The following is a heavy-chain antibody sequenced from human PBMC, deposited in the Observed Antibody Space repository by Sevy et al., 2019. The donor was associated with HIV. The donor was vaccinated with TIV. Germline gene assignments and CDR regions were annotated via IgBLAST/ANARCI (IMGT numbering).Heavy chain of an antibody. D-gene: IGHD3-16*01. J-gene: IGHJ4*02. Sequence: GGSLRLSCAASGFTFSANWMNWVRQAPGKGLEWVANIKADGSDKHYVDSVEGRFTISRDKAKNLLFLQMNSLRVEDTAVYYCAHETFGRFESWGQGTLVTASS. CDR3: AHETFGRFES. CDR2: IKADGSDK. V-gene: IGHV3-7*01. CDR1: GFTFSANW.